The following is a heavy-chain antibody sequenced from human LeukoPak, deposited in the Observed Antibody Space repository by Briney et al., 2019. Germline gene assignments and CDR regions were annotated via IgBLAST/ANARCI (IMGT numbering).Heavy chain of an antibody. Sequence: GGSLRLSCAASGFIFRDYHMHWVRQVPGKGLVWVSHINSDGSWTSYADSVKGRFTISKDNAKNTVYLQMNSLRAEDTAVYYCVSFYETYWGRGTLVTASS. J-gene: IGHJ4*02. V-gene: IGHV3-74*01. D-gene: IGHD2/OR15-2a*01. CDR1: GFIFRDYH. CDR3: VSFYETY. CDR2: INSDGSWT.